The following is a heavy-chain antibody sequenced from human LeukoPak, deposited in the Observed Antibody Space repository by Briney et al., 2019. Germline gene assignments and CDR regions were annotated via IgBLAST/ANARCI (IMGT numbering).Heavy chain of an antibody. CDR3: ARQKYSGYDSPHHFDY. Sequence: PSETLSLTCSVSGGSIRDSGYYWGWIRQPPGKGLEWIGSIYSSGSTYYNPSLKSRVTISQDTSRNQFSLKLKSVTAADTAIYYCARQKYSGYDSPHHFDYWGQGTLVTVSS. V-gene: IGHV4-39*01. J-gene: IGHJ4*02. CDR1: GGSIRDSGYY. D-gene: IGHD5-12*01. CDR2: IYSSGST.